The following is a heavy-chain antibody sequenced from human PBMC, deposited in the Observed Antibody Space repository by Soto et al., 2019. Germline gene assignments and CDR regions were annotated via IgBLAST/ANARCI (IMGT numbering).Heavy chain of an antibody. J-gene: IGHJ6*02. Sequence: QVHLVQSGAEVKKPGASVTFPCKASGYTFSNYYMHWVRQAPGQGLEWVGIINPSGGDTTYAQNFQGRVTMTRATSTSTIYMELNSLRSEDTAVYYCARGPKLADFGDRGYYGMDVWGHGTTVTVS. CDR1: GYTFSNYY. V-gene: IGHV1-46*01. D-gene: IGHD4-17*01. CDR2: INPSGGDT. CDR3: ARGPKLADFGDRGYYGMDV.